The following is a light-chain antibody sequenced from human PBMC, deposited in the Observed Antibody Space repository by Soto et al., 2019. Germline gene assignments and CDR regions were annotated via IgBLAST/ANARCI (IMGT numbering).Light chain of an antibody. Sequence: QSALTQPASVSGSPGQSITISCTGTSSDIGVYNYVSWYQQHPGKAPKLMIYDVSNRPSGVSNRFSGSKSGNTASLTISGLQAEDEAYYYCYSYAGRNLYVFGTGTKLTVL. CDR2: DVS. CDR1: SSDIGVYNY. J-gene: IGLJ1*01. V-gene: IGLV2-14*01. CDR3: YSYAGRNLYV.